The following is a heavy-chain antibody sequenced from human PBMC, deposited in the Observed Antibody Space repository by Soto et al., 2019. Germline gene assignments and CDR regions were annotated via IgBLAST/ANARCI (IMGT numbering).Heavy chain of an antibody. Sequence: EVQLVQSGAEVKKPGESLRISCKGSGYSFTRYWISWVRQMPGKGLEWMGRIDPSDSYNYYSPSFQGHVTISSEKSISTAYRQWSSLKASDTAMYYCARLQAAAGDNDLTFDYWGQGTMVTVSS. V-gene: IGHV5-10-1*01. CDR2: IDPSDSYN. D-gene: IGHD6-13*01. CDR1: GYSFTRYW. J-gene: IGHJ4*02. CDR3: ARLQAAAGDNDLTFDY.